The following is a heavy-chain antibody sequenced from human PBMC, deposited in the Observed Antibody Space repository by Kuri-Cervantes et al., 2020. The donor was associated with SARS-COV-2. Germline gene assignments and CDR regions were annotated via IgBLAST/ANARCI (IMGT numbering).Heavy chain of an antibody. CDR1: GFTFSSYW. V-gene: IGHV3-7*01. Sequence: GESLKISCAASGFTFSSYWMSRVRQAPGKGLEWVANIKQDGSEKYYVDSVKGRLTISRDNAKNSLYLQMNSLRAEDTAVYYCAREAFGYCSGGSCYSHYWGQGTLVTVSS. D-gene: IGHD2-15*01. CDR2: IKQDGSEK. J-gene: IGHJ4*02. CDR3: AREAFGYCSGGSCYSHY.